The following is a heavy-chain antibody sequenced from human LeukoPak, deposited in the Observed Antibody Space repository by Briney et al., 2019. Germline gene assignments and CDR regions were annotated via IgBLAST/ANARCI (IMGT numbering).Heavy chain of an antibody. CDR1: GYTFTSYG. Sequence: ASVKVSCKASGYTFTSYGISWVRQAPGQGLEWTGWISAYNGNTNYAQKLQGRVTMTTDTSTSTAYMEMRSLRSDDTAVYYCARGGGYCSSTSCYTGLIRGWFDPWGQGTLVTVSS. CDR3: ARGGGYCSSTSCYTGLIRGWFDP. D-gene: IGHD2-2*02. J-gene: IGHJ5*02. CDR2: ISAYNGNT. V-gene: IGHV1-18*01.